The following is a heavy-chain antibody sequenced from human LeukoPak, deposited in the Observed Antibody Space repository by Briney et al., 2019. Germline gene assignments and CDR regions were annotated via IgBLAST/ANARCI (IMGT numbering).Heavy chain of an antibody. V-gene: IGHV4-34*01. J-gene: IGHJ4*02. Sequence: SETLSLTCAVYGGSFSGYYWSWIRQPPGKGLEWIGEINHSGSTNYKPSLKSRVTISVDTSKNQFSLKLSSVTAADTAVYYCASERYSHDYKMYYFGYWGQGTLVTVSS. D-gene: IGHD4-11*01. CDR1: GGSFSGYY. CDR3: ASERYSHDYKMYYFGY. CDR2: INHSGST.